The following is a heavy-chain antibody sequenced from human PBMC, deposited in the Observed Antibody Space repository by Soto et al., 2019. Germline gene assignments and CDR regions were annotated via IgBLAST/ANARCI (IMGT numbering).Heavy chain of an antibody. V-gene: IGHV4-59*08. CDR2: IYYSGST. CDR1: GGSTSDNY. J-gene: IGHJ5*02. Sequence: NPSETLSLTCSVSGGSTSDNYWSWIRQPPGKGLEWIGYIYYSGSTNYNPSLKSRVTISVDTSRNQFSLRLTSVTAADTAVYYCATSNWFDPWGQGTLVTVSS. CDR3: ATSNWFDP.